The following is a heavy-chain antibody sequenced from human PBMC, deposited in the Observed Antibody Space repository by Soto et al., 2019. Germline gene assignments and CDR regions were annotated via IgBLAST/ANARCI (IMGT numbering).Heavy chain of an antibody. CDR2: IFYSGTT. Sequence: LSLTCTVSGDSISSADYYWSWIRQTPGKGLEWIGHIFYSGTTYYNPSLKSRLTISVDTSKNHFSLRLTSVTAADTAVYYCARDLWVEPELYYYGMDVWGQGTTVTVSS. CDR1: GDSISSADYY. J-gene: IGHJ6*02. V-gene: IGHV4-30-4*01. D-gene: IGHD1-1*01. CDR3: ARDLWVEPELYYYGMDV.